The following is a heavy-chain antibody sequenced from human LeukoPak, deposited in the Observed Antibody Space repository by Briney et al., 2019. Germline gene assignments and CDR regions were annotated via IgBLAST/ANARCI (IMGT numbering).Heavy chain of an antibody. J-gene: IGHJ3*02. V-gene: IGHV1-18*01. D-gene: IGHD3-22*01. CDR2: ISAYNGNT. CDR1: GYTFTSYG. Sequence: ASVKVPCKASGYTFTSYGISWVRQAPGQGLEWMGWISAYNGNTNYAQKLQGRVTITADKSTSTAYMELSSLRSEDTAVYYCARGPYYYDSSGYGAFDIWGQGTMVTVSS. CDR3: ARGPYYYDSSGYGAFDI.